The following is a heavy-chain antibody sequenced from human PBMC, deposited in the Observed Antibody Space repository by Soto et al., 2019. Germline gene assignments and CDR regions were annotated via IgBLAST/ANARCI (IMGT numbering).Heavy chain of an antibody. CDR1: GSTFTDYX. CDR3: ERHISNFRYYYYDMDV. CDR2: IYPGDSDT. Sequence: LNISFTGSGSTFTDYXLGWVRQLPWKGLEWMGIIYPGDSDTRYSPSFQVHVTITVDKSTNNAYLQWNTLRASDTAMYYCERHISNFRYYYYDMDVWGQGTTVPESS. J-gene: IGHJ6*02. D-gene: IGHD4-4*01. V-gene: IGHV5-51*01.